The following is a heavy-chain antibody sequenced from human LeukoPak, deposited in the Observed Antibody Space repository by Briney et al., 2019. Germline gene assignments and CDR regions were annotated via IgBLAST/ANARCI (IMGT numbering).Heavy chain of an antibody. CDR3: ARGFGPNTISVGDYYYMDV. Sequence: PSQTLSLTCTVSGGSISSGGYYWSWIRQHPGKGLEWIGYIYCSGTTYYNPSLKSRLTMSLDTSKNQFSLKLSSVTAADTAVYYCARGFGPNTISVGDYYYMDVWGKGTTVTVSS. CDR2: IYCSGTT. D-gene: IGHD3-16*01. J-gene: IGHJ6*03. V-gene: IGHV4-31*03. CDR1: GGSISSGGYY.